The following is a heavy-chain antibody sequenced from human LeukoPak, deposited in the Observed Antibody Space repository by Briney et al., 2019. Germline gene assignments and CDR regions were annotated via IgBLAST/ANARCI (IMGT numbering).Heavy chain of an antibody. CDR3: ARGSWYYDSSGCFYY. D-gene: IGHD3-22*01. CDR2: ISSGSTYI. Sequence: GGSLRLSCAASGFTFSDYSMNWVRQAPGKGLEWVSSISSGSTYIYYADSVKGRFTISRDNAKNSLYLQMNSLRAEDTAVYYCARGSWYYDSSGCFYYWGQGTLVTVSS. V-gene: IGHV3-21*01. CDR1: GFTFSDYS. J-gene: IGHJ4*02.